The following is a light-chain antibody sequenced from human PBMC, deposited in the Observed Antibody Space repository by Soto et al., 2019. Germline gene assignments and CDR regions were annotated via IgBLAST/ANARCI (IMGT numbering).Light chain of an antibody. CDR1: SSDVGGYNY. J-gene: IGLJ1*01. CDR2: DVS. CDR3: SSYTSSSTLPLYV. V-gene: IGLV2-14*03. Sequence: QSALTQPASVSGSPGQSITISCTGASSDVGGYNYVSWYQQHPGKVPKLMIYDVSNRPSGVSNRFSGSKSGNTASLTISGLQAEDEADYYCSSYTSSSTLPLYVFGTGTKVTVL.